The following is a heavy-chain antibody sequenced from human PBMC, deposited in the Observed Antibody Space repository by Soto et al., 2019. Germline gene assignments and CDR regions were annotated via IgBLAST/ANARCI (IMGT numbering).Heavy chain of an antibody. CDR2: ISNGGTAT. D-gene: IGHD3-22*01. V-gene: IGHV3-74*01. CDR3: VRFETYYDTSCFLD. Sequence: GGSLRLSCEGFGFPFSMQWMHWVRQAPGKGPEWVARISNGGTATNCGDSVRGRSTVSRDTPNNTMFLQMKSLSADDTGVYYCVRFETYYDTSCFLDWGRGP. CDR1: GFPFSMQW. J-gene: IGHJ4*01.